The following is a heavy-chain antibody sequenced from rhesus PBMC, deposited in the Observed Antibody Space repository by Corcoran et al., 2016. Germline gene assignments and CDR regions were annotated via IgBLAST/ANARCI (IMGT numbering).Heavy chain of an antibody. CDR3: ARDKGRCTSTTCYGYGY. J-gene: IGHJ4*01. CDR1: GGSISSNY. D-gene: IGHD2-2*01. Sequence: QLQLQESGPGLVKPSETLSLTCAVSGGSISSNYGSWIRQPPGKVLEWNGRISGSGGSTDYNPSLKSRVTISTDTSKNQFSLKLSSVTAADTAVYYCARDKGRCTSTTCYGYGYWGQGVLVTVSS. CDR2: ISGSGGST. V-gene: IGHV4-173*01.